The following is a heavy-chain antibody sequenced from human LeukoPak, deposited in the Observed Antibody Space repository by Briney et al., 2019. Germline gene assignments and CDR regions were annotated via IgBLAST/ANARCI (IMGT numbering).Heavy chain of an antibody. V-gene: IGHV4-30-4*01. CDR1: GGSISSGDYY. Sequence: SETLSLTCTVSGGSISSGDYYWSWIRQPPGKGLEWIGYIYYSGSTYYNPSLKSRVTISVDTSKNQFSLKLSSVTAADTAVYYCARVTGVITESPYFDYWGQGTLVTVSS. CDR3: ARVTGVITESPYFDY. D-gene: IGHD1-14*01. J-gene: IGHJ4*02. CDR2: IYYSGST.